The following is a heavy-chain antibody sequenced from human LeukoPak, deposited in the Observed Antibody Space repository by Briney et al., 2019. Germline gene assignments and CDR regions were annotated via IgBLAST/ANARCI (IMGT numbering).Heavy chain of an antibody. J-gene: IGHJ4*02. V-gene: IGHV5-51*01. CDR2: IYPGDSDT. D-gene: IGHD3-10*01. CDR3: AKHGCFVSGSCYFDY. Sequence: GESLKISCKGSGYSFSNHWIGWVRQKPGKGPEWMALIYPGDSDTKYSSSFQGQVTVSADKSTSTAYLQWRSLKASDTATYYCAKHGCFVSGSCYFDYWAQGVLVTVSS. CDR1: GYSFSNHW.